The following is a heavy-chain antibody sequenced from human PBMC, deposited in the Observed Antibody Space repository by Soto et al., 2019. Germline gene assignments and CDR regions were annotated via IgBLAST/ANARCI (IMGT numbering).Heavy chain of an antibody. Sequence: QLHLVQSGAVVKKPGASVTVSCSASGYPVTAYYMHWVRQAPGRGLEWMGGINPATGAAKYTQTFRGGVTVTRDRSTSTVFMELSGVTSEDTAVFYGARGGGVGVAGSAAFDMWGQGTLVTVSS. CDR1: GYPVTAYY. D-gene: IGHD3-3*01. V-gene: IGHV1-2*02. J-gene: IGHJ3*02. CDR3: ARGGGVGVAGSAAFDM. CDR2: INPATGAA.